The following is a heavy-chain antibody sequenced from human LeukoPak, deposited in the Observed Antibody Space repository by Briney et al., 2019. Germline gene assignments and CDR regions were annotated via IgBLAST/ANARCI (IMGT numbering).Heavy chain of an antibody. J-gene: IGHJ4*02. CDR1: AYSISSAYY. Sequence: SETLSLTCTVSAYSISSAYYWGWIRQPPGKGLEWIGGIYHSGSTYYNPSLKSRVTISVDTSKKQFSLKLTSVTAADTAVYYCARDGYSAIDYWGQGTLVTVSS. D-gene: IGHD1-26*01. V-gene: IGHV4-38-2*02. CDR2: IYHSGST. CDR3: ARDGYSAIDY.